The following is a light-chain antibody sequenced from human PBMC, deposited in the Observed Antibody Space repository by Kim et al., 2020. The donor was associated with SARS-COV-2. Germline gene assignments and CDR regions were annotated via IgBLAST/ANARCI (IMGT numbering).Light chain of an antibody. CDR1: HSDVSGYNF. CDR2: YVN. Sequence: GQSITISYTGPHSDVSGYNFVSWYQPHPGKAPKLIIYYVNKRPSGVSTRFSGSKSGNTASLTISGLQAEDESDYYCTSYTYSTPCVFGRGPNLPVL. CDR3: TSYTYSTPCV. V-gene: IGLV2-14*04. J-gene: IGLJ3*02.